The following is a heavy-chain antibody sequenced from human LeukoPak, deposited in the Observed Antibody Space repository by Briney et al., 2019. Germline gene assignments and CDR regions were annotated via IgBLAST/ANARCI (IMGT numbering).Heavy chain of an antibody. CDR1: GGSISSGGYY. J-gene: IGHJ6*03. V-gene: IGHV4-31*03. CDR2: IYFSGNT. CDR3: ARALDYNYYYMDV. Sequence: SETLSLTCTVYGGSISSGGYYWNWIRQHPGKGLEWIGYIYFSGNTYYNPSLKSRVVISLDTLWNHFSLRLSSVTAADTAVYYCARALDYNYYYMDVWGKGTTVTVSS.